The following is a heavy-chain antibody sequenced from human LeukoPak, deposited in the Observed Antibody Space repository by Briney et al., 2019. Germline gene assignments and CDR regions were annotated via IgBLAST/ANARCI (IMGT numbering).Heavy chain of an antibody. CDR1: GFTFSDYY. J-gene: IGHJ4*02. Sequence: AGGSLRLSCAASGFTFSDYYMSWIRQAPGKGLEWVSYISSSGSTIYYADSVKGRFTISRDNAKNSLYLQMNSLRAEDTAVYYCARDRSSIAGRCFDYWGQGTLVTVSS. CDR3: ARDRSSIAGRCFDY. V-gene: IGHV3-11*04. CDR2: ISSSGSTI. D-gene: IGHD6-6*01.